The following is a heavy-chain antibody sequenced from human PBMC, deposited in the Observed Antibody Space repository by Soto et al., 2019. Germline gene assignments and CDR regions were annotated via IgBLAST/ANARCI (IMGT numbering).Heavy chain of an antibody. J-gene: IGHJ4*02. CDR1: GGSFSTDY. CDR2: INPSGGT. CDR3: ARPHHYDFWSGYHGLDY. V-gene: IGHV4-34*01. D-gene: IGHD3-3*01. Sequence: PSETLSLTCAVYGGSFSTDYWSWIRQPPGKGLEWIGEINPSGGTNYNPSLKSRVTISVDTSKNQFSLKLSSVTAADTAVYYCARPHHYDFWSGYHGLDYWGQGTLVTVSS.